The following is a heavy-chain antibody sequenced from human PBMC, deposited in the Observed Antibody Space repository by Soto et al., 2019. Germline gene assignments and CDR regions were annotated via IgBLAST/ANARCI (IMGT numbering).Heavy chain of an antibody. Sequence: SETLALACALSVAFIDTTSWGTWFRQPPGKGLEWIVEIYHSGSTNYNPSFKSRVTISVAKSKTQFSLKLTSVTAADTAVYYCASNYYDDSTAYHYGMDVWGQGTPVTVSS. CDR1: VAFIDTTSW. CDR3: ASNYYDDSTAYHYGMDV. D-gene: IGHD3-22*01. J-gene: IGHJ6*02. CDR2: IYHSGST. V-gene: IGHV4-4*02.